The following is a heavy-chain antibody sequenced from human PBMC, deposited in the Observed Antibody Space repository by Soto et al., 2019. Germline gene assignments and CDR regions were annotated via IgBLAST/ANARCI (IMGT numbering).Heavy chain of an antibody. CDR2: IDPSDSNT. V-gene: IGHV5-10-1*01. D-gene: IGHD3-9*01. Sequence: PGESLKISCKGSGYSFTSYWISWVRQMPGKGLEWMGRIDPSDSNTNYSPSFQGHVTISADKSISTAYLQWSSLKASDTAMYYCAIPALGDILNGANYYYGMDVWGQGTTVTVSS. J-gene: IGHJ6*02. CDR1: GYSFTSYW. CDR3: AIPALGDILNGANYYYGMDV.